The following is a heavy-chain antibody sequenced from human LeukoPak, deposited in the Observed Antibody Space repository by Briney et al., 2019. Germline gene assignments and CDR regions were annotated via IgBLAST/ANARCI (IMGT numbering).Heavy chain of an antibody. D-gene: IGHD6-6*01. Sequence: GASVKVSCKASGYTFTSYAMNWVRQAPGQGLEWMGWINPNSGDTNYAQKLQGRVTMTTDTSTSTPYMELRSLRSDDTAVYYCARGRGDSSSVGYFDYX. CDR1: GYTFTSYA. CDR2: INPNSGDT. V-gene: IGHV1-18*01. J-gene: IGHJ4*01. CDR3: ARGRGDSSSVGYFDY.